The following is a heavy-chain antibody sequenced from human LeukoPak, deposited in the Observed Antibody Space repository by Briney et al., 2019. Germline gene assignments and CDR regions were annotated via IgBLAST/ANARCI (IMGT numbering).Heavy chain of an antibody. Sequence: SETLSLTCAVYGGSFSGYYWSWIRQPPGKGLEWIGEINHSGSTNYNPSLKSRVTISVDTSKNQFSLKLSSVTAADTAVYYCARIYCSSTSCLCGQGTLVTVSS. J-gene: IGHJ4*02. CDR2: INHSGST. CDR1: GGSFSGYY. D-gene: IGHD2-2*01. CDR3: ARIYCSSTSCL. V-gene: IGHV4-34*01.